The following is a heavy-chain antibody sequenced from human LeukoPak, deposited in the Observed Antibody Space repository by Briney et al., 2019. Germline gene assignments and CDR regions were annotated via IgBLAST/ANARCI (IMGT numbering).Heavy chain of an antibody. V-gene: IGHV4-38-2*02. Sequence: PSETLSLTCTVSGYSISSGYYWGWIRQPPGKGLEWIGEINHSGSTNYNPSLKSRVTISVDTSKNQFSLKLSSVTAADTAVYYCARARHPFDCWGQGTLVTVSS. CDR1: GYSISSGYY. CDR3: ARARHPFDC. CDR2: INHSGST. J-gene: IGHJ4*02.